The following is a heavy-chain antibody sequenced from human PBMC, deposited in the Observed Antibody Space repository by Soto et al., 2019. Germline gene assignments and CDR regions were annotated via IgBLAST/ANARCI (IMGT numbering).Heavy chain of an antibody. CDR1: GYRFTSYW. D-gene: IGHD6-6*01. CDR3: VRRAEGRPGDGYYYVALDV. Sequence: PGESLKISCRTSGYRFTSYWIAWVRQMPGKGLEWMGIIFPSDSDTRYSPSFQGQVTISADRSTSTVFLQWASLKASDTAVYFCVRRAEGRPGDGYYYVALDVWGQGTTVTVSS. V-gene: IGHV5-51*01. CDR2: IFPSDSDT. J-gene: IGHJ6*02.